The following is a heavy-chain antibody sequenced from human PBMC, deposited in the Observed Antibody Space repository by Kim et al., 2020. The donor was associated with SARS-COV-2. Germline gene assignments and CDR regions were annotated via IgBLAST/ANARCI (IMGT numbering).Heavy chain of an antibody. D-gene: IGHD3-22*01. CDR3: ARSAPDSTGYFDY. V-gene: IGHV3-64*02. Sequence: YYADSVKGRFTISGDNSENTLYLQVCSLRTEDMAVYFCARSAPDSTGYFDYWGQGTLVTVSS. J-gene: IGHJ4*02.